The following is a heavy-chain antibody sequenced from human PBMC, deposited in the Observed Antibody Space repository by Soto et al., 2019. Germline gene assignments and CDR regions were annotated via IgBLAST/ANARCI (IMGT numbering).Heavy chain of an antibody. D-gene: IGHD4-17*01. CDR2: IYHSGT. CDR3: ASGGRNTVTGDF. CDR1: GGSISSGGYY. J-gene: IGHJ4*02. V-gene: IGHV4-31*03. Sequence: QVQLQESGPGLVKPSQTLSLTCTVSGGSISSGGYYWSWIRQHPGKGLEWIGYIYHSGTYYSPSLKSRVTISADTSKNQFSLKLSSVTAAETALYFRASGGRNTVTGDFWGQGTLVTVSS.